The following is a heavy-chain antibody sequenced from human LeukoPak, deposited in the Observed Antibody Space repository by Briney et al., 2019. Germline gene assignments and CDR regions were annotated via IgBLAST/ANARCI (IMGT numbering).Heavy chain of an antibody. CDR2: IYPGDSDT. CDR1: GYLFTSYW. CDR3: ASSIIRGGYYYYMDV. D-gene: IGHD3-10*01. V-gene: IGHV5-51*01. J-gene: IGHJ6*03. Sequence: GESLNISCKGSGYLFTSYWIAWVRQLPGKGLEWMGIIYPGDSDTRYSPSFQGQVTISADKSISTAYLQWSSLKASDTAVYYCASSIIRGGYYYYMDVWGKGTTVTVSS.